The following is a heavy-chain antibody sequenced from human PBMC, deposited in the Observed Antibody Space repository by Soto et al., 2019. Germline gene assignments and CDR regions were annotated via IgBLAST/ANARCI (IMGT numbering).Heavy chain of an antibody. CDR1: GFTVSSNY. D-gene: IGHD6-6*01. Sequence: PGGSLRLSCAASGFTVSSNYMSWVRQAPGKGLEWVSVIYSGGSTYYADSVKGRFTISRDNSKNTLYLQMNSLRAEDTAVYYCARDSSSSDSYGMDVWGQGTTVTVSS. CDR2: IYSGGST. CDR3: ARDSSSSDSYGMDV. V-gene: IGHV3-53*01. J-gene: IGHJ6*02.